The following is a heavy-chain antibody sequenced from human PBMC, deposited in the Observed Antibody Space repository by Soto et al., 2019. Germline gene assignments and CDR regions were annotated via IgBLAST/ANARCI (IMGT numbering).Heavy chain of an antibody. CDR2: INHSGRT. J-gene: IGHJ5*02. D-gene: IGHD3-9*01. CDR3: ATQYYDILTGPNWCDP. CDR1: GGSFSGYY. V-gene: IGHV4-34*01. Sequence: QVQLQQWGAGLLKPSETLSLTCAVYGGSFSGYYWSWIRQPPGKGLEWIGEINHSGRTNYNPSLKSRVTISVDTSKNQFALKLRSVTAADTAVYYCATQYYDILTGPNWCDPWGQGTLVTVSS.